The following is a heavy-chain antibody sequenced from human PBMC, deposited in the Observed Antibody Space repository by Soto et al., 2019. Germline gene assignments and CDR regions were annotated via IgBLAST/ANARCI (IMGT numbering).Heavy chain of an antibody. CDR2: IYYSGST. J-gene: IGHJ5*02. D-gene: IGHD6-6*01. Sequence: PSETLSLTCTVSGGPISSYYWTWIRQLPGKGLEWIGYIYYSGSTNYNPSLKSRVTISVDTSNNHFSLRLTSVTAADTAVYYCARERTIASRWWFDPWGQGILVTVSS. CDR3: ARERTIASRWWFDP. V-gene: IGHV4-59*12. CDR1: GGPISSYY.